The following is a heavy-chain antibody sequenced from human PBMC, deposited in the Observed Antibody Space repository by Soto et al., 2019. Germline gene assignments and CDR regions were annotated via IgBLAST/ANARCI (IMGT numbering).Heavy chain of an antibody. CDR2: INHSGST. CDR3: ARGRWEVRFDN. CDR1: GGSFSGYY. Sequence: SETLSLTCAVYGGSFSGYYLSWIRQPPGKGLEWIGEINHSGSTNYNPSLKSRVTISVDTSKNQFSLTLSSVTAADTAVYYCARGRWEVRFDNWGQGTLVTVSS. J-gene: IGHJ4*02. V-gene: IGHV4-34*01. D-gene: IGHD1-26*01.